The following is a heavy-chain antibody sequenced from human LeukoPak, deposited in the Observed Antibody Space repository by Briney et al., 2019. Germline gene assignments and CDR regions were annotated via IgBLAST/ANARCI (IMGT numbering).Heavy chain of an antibody. J-gene: IGHJ4*02. CDR3: ARAVGVGDYDSSGYSDY. Sequence: ASVKVSCKASGYTFTSYGISWVRQAPGQGLEWMGWISAYNGNANYAQKLQGRVTMTTDTSTSTAYMELRSLRSDDTAVYYCARAVGVGDYDSSGYSDYWGQGTLVTVSS. CDR2: ISAYNGNA. V-gene: IGHV1-18*01. CDR1: GYTFTSYG. D-gene: IGHD3-22*01.